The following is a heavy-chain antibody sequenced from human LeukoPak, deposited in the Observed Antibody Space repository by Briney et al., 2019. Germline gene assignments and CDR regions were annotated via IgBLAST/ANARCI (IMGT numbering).Heavy chain of an antibody. Sequence: ASVKVSCKASGYIFTSYGISWVRQAPGQGLEWMGWISAYNGNTNYAQKLQGRVTMTTDTSTSTAYMELRSLRSDDTAVYYCARHMAGTLYYYYYMDVWGKGTTVTVSS. CDR1: GYIFTSYG. J-gene: IGHJ6*03. D-gene: IGHD6-19*01. V-gene: IGHV1-18*01. CDR3: ARHMAGTLYYYYYMDV. CDR2: ISAYNGNT.